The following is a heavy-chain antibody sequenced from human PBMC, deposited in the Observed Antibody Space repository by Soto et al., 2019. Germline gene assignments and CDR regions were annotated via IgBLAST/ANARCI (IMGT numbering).Heavy chain of an antibody. CDR3: ARVGSSWYWFDP. Sequence: GGSLRLSCAASGFTVSSNYMSWVRQAPGKGLEWVSVIYSGGSTYYADSVKGRFTISRDNSRNTLYLQMNSLRAEDTAVYYCARVGSSWYWFDPWGQGTLVTSPQ. J-gene: IGHJ5*02. D-gene: IGHD6-13*01. V-gene: IGHV3-66*01. CDR1: GFTVSSNY. CDR2: IYSGGST.